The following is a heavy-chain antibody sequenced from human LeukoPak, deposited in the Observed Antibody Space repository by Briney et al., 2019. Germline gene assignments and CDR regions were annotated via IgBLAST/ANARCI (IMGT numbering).Heavy chain of an antibody. CDR2: INPNSGGT. J-gene: IGHJ6*03. D-gene: IGHD4-11*01. V-gene: IGHV1-2*02. Sequence: ASVKVSCKASGYTFTGYCMHWVRQAPGQGLEWMGWINPNSGGTNYAQKFQGRVTMTRDTSISTAYMELSRLRSDDTAVYYCARDTVTTRPPLYYYYYMDVWGKGTTVTVSS. CDR1: GYTFTGYC. CDR3: ARDTVTTRPPLYYYYYMDV.